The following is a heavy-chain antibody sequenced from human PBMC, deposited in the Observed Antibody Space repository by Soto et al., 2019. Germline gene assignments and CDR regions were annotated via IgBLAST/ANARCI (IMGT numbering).Heavy chain of an antibody. CDR1: GFSLNDFG. CDR3: ARENAAPYFDY. J-gene: IGHJ4*02. Sequence: QVHLVESGGGVVQPARSLTLSCAASGFSLNDFGVHWVRQGPGKGLEWVAVMRYAGKKTDYVDSVKDRFIVSRDISKNMVYLQMNSLRDEDTAVYYCARENAAPYFDYWGQGTLVTGSS. V-gene: IGHV3-33*01. D-gene: IGHD2-2*01. CDR2: MRYAGKKT.